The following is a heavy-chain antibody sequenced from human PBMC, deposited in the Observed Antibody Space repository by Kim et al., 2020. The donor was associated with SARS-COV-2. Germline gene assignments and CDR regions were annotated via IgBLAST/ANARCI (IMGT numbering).Heavy chain of an antibody. CDR3: ASEGRRATIFYYYYGMDV. Sequence: KGRFTISRDNAKDSLYLPMNSLRAEDTAVYYCASEGRRATIFYYYYGMDVWGQGTTVTVSS. V-gene: IGHV3-11*06. D-gene: IGHD3-3*01. J-gene: IGHJ6*02.